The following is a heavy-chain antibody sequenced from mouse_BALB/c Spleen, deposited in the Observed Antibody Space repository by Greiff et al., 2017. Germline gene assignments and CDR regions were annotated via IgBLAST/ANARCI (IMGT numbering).Heavy chain of an antibody. CDR1: GYSITSDYA. CDR3: AYDVGYFDY. D-gene: IGHD2-12*01. V-gene: IGHV3-2*02. CDR2: ISYSGST. Sequence: EVKLMESGPGLVKPSQSLSLTCTVTGYSITSDYAWNWIRQFPGNKLEWMGYISYSGSTSYNPSLKSRISITRDTSKNQFFLQLNSVTTEDTATYYCAYDVGYFDYWGQGTTLTVSS. J-gene: IGHJ2*01.